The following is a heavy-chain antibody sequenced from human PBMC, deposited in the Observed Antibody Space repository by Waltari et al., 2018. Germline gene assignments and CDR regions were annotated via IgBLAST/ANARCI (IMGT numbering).Heavy chain of an antibody. Sequence: QVQLVQSGAEVKKPGSSVKVSCKASGGTFSSYAISWVRQAPGQGLEWMGWIIPIFGTANYAQKCRGRVTITADESTSTAYMELSSLRSEDTAVYYCARSLYGSEKNAFDIWGQGTMVTVSS. CDR2: IIPIFGTA. J-gene: IGHJ3*02. D-gene: IGHD3-10*01. CDR3: ARSLYGSEKNAFDI. CDR1: GGTFSSYA. V-gene: IGHV1-69*13.